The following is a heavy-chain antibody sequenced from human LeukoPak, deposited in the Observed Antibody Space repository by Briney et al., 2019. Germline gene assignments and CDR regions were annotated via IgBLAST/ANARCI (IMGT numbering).Heavy chain of an antibody. D-gene: IGHD4-17*01. CDR3: ARGPHDYGDYDNWFDP. Sequence: ASVKVSCKASGYTFTSYGISWVRQAPGQGLEWMGWINTNTGNPTYAQDFTGRFVFSLDTSVSTAYLQISSLKAEDTAVYYCARGPHDYGDYDNWFDPWGQGTLVTVSS. CDR1: GYTFTSYG. CDR2: INTNTGNP. J-gene: IGHJ5*02. V-gene: IGHV7-4-1*02.